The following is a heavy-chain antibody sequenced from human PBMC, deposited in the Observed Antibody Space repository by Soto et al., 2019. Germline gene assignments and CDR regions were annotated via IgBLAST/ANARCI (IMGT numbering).Heavy chain of an antibody. CDR2: INAGNGNT. V-gene: IGHV1-3*01. D-gene: IGHD3-22*01. Sequence: QVQLVQSGAEVKKPGASVKVSCKASGYTFTSYAMHWVRQAPGQRLEWMGWINAGNGNTKYSQKFQGRVTITRDTSASTAYMELRSLRSEDTAVYYCARRYYYDSSGYYYAHFDYWGQGTLVTVSS. CDR3: ARRYYYDSSGYYYAHFDY. CDR1: GYTFTSYA. J-gene: IGHJ4*02.